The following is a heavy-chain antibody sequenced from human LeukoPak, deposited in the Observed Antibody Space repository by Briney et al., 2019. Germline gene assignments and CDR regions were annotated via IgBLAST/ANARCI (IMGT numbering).Heavy chain of an antibody. CDR1: GFTFSSYS. Sequence: GGSLRLSCAASGFTFSSYSMNWVRQAPGKGLEWVSSISSSSSYIYYADSVKGRFTISRDNAKNSLYLQMNSLRAEDTAVYYCARDAGQLLQRGAFDIWGQGTTVTVSS. CDR2: ISSSSSYI. V-gene: IGHV3-21*01. D-gene: IGHD2-2*01. CDR3: ARDAGQLLQRGAFDI. J-gene: IGHJ3*02.